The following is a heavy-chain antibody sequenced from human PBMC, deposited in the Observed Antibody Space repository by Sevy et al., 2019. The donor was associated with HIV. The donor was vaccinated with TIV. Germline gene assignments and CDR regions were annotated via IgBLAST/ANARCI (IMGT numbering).Heavy chain of an antibody. CDR1: GFTLSSHW. Sequence: GGSLRLSCAASGFTLSSHWMFWVRQGPGKGLVWVSHINSHGTITNYADSVRGRFTISRDNAKNTVYLPMDSLRAEDTAFYYCARGQVLRFFDWPTYGLDVWGQGTTVTVSS. CDR2: INSHGTIT. V-gene: IGHV3-74*01. D-gene: IGHD3-3*01. CDR3: ARGQVLRFFDWPTYGLDV. J-gene: IGHJ6*02.